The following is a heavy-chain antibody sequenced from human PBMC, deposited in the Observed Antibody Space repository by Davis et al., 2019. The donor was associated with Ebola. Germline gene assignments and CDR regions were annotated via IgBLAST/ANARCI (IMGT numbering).Heavy chain of an antibody. CDR1: GFTFSSYW. J-gene: IGHJ6*03. Sequence: PGGSLRLSCAASGFTFSSYWMHWVRQAPGKGLVWVSRINSDGSSTSYADSVKGRFTISRDNSKNTLYLQMNSLRDEDTAVYYCAKGHPLSGTPSNLVVPARGDYYYMDVWGKGTTVTVSS. V-gene: IGHV3-74*01. CDR2: INSDGSST. CDR3: AKGHPLSGTPSNLVVPARGDYYYMDV. D-gene: IGHD2-2*01.